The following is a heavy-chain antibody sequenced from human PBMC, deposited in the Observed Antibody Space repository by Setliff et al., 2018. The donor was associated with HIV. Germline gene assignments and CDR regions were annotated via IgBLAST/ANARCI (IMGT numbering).Heavy chain of an antibody. J-gene: IGHJ4*02. D-gene: IGHD3-3*01. Sequence: PGGSLRLSCEASGFTFSTYSMNWVRQAPGKGLEWVSSISRSSRSKYYADSVKGRFTISRDNAKNSLYLQMNSLTAEDTAVYYCARDVSWRVRTYIDYWGQGALVTVSS. CDR3: ARDVSWRVRTYIDY. CDR2: ISRSSRSK. V-gene: IGHV3-21*01. CDR1: GFTFSTYS.